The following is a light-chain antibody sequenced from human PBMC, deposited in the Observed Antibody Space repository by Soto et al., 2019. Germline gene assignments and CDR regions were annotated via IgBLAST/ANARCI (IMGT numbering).Light chain of an antibody. Sequence: DIVMTQSPDSLAVSLGERATINCKSSQSVLYSSNNKNYLAWYQQKPGQPPKLLIYWASTRESGVPDRFSGSGSWTDFTLTSSSLQAEDVAVYYCQQYYSPPPAFGQGTKLEIK. CDR2: WAS. J-gene: IGKJ2*01. CDR3: QQYYSPPPA. V-gene: IGKV4-1*01. CDR1: QSVLYSSNNKNY.